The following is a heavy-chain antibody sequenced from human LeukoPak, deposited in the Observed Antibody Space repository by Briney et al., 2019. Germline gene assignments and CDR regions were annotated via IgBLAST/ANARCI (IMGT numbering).Heavy chain of an antibody. CDR2: VIPILGTT. D-gene: IGHD3-10*01. V-gene: IGHV1-69*05. CDR3: ATNDRNSWFLDF. Sequence: SVKVSCKASGTTFSRSAISWVRQAPGQGLEWLGGVIPILGTTNYAQKFRDRVSITTDESTSTAYMELSSLTSDDTAVYYCATNDRNSWFLDFWGQGTPVTVSS. J-gene: IGHJ4*02. CDR1: GTTFSRSA.